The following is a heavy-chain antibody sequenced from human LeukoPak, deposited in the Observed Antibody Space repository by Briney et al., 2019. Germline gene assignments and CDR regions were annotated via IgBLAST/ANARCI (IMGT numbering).Heavy chain of an antibody. CDR3: ATEVASILPDY. CDR1: GHTLSELP. CDR2: CDPENDAR. D-gene: IGHD5-24*01. Sequence: ASVKVSCKVSGHTLSELPMYWVRQAPGEGVEWMGGCDPENDARIYAQKFRGRVSKTEDTSTNTAYMELSSLRSDETAVYFCATEVASILPDYWGQGTLVTVSS. V-gene: IGHV1-24*01. J-gene: IGHJ4*02.